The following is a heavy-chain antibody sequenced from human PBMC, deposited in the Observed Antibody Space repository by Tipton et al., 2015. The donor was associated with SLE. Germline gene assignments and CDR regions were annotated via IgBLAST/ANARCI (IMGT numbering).Heavy chain of an antibody. V-gene: IGHV4-39*07. CDR1: GVSISSYY. CDR2: IYSSGT. CDR3: ARGALGLHDAFDI. J-gene: IGHJ3*02. D-gene: IGHD3-16*01. Sequence: TLSLTCTVSGVSISSYYWSWIRQSPGKGLEWIGTIYSSGTYYKSSLKGRVAMSIDTSKNHFSLKLTSLAAADTAVYYCARGALGLHDAFDIWGQGTLVSVSS.